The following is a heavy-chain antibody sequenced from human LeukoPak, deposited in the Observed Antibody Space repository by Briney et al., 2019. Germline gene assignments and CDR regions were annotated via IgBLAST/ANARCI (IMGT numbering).Heavy chain of an antibody. CDR3: ARGSRSSGSYN. V-gene: IGHV3-53*01. J-gene: IGHJ4*02. Sequence: GGSLRLSCAASGVTFSSYTMSCVREAPGTRLGWVSVIYSGGTTYYADSVKGQFTISRDSSKNTLYLQMDSLRVEDTAVYYCARGSRSSGSYNWGQGPLVPVSS. CDR1: GVTFSSYT. CDR2: IYSGGTT. D-gene: IGHD1-26*01.